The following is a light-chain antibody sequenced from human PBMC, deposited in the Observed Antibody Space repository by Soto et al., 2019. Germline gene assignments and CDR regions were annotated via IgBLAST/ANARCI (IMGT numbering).Light chain of an antibody. CDR1: QGIGTR. CDR2: AAS. J-gene: IGKJ4*01. CDR3: QQARSFPLS. V-gene: IGKV1-12*01. Sequence: DIHMTQSPSSVSASVGDRVTITCRASQGIGTRLAWYQHKPGKAPNLLIYAASRLQSGVPSRFSGSGSGTDFILAIKNLQPEDLATYYCQQARSFPLSFGGGTKVAIK.